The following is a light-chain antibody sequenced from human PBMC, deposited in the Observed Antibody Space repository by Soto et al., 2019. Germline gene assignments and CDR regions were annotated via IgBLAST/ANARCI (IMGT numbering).Light chain of an antibody. V-gene: IGLV2-14*01. CDR3: SSYTDSSNDV. J-gene: IGLJ1*01. CDR1: SSNLAIYNY. Sequence: SVLTQPASVSGSPGQSITISCTGTSSNLAIYNYVSWYQQQPGKAPKLMIYQGTNRPSGVSNRFSGSRSGNTASLTISGLHADDESDYYFSSYTDSSNDVFGTGTKLTVL. CDR2: QGT.